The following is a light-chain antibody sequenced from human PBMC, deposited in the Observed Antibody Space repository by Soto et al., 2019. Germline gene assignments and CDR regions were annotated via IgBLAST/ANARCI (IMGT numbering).Light chain of an antibody. CDR3: PVWDSSGGQGV. V-gene: IGLV3-21*02. J-gene: IGLJ2*01. CDR1: NIGTKS. Sequence: SYELTQPPSVSMAPGQTARITCGGNNIGTKSVHWYQQKPGQAPVLVVYDNTARPSGIPERFSGSNSGNTATLTISRVEAGDGADYYCPVWDSSGGQGVFGGGTKVTVL. CDR2: DNT.